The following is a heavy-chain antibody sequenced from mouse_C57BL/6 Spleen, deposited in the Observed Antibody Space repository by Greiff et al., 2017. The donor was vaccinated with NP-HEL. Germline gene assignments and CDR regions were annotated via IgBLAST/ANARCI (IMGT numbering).Heavy chain of an antibody. Sequence: QVQLQQSGAELVRPGTSVKVSCKASGYAFTNYLIEWVKQRPGQGLEWIGVINPGSGGTNYNEKFKGKATLTADKSSSTAYMQRSSLTSEDSAVYFCARDDYDGSLYAMDYWGQGTSVTVSS. CDR1: GYAFTNYL. D-gene: IGHD2-4*01. CDR2: INPGSGGT. CDR3: ARDDYDGSLYAMDY. V-gene: IGHV1-54*01. J-gene: IGHJ4*01.